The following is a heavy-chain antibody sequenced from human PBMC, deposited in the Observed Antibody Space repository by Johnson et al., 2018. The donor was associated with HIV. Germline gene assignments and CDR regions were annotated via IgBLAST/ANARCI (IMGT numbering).Heavy chain of an antibody. J-gene: IGHJ3*02. V-gene: IGHV3-7*01. CDR3: AGWPIFGGPLPVAFDI. D-gene: IGHD3-3*01. CDR2: IKQDGSEK. Sequence: VQLVESGGGLVQPGGSLRLSCAASGFTFSSYWMSWVRQAPGKGLECVANIKQDGSEKYYVDSVKGRFTISRDNAKNSLYLQMNSLRAEDTAVYYCAGWPIFGGPLPVAFDIWGQGTMVTVSS. CDR1: GFTFSSYW.